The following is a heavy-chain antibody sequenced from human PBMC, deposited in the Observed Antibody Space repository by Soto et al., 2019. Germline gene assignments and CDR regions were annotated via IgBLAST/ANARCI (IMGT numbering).Heavy chain of an antibody. CDR1: GYTFTSYY. CDR3: ARDYDSSGYPRYYFDY. CDR2: INPSGGST. J-gene: IGHJ4*02. D-gene: IGHD3-22*01. V-gene: IGHV1-46*03. Sequence: QVQLVQSGAEVKKPGASVKVSCKASGYTFTSYYMHWVRQAPGQGLEWMGIINPSGGSTSYAQKFQGRVTMTRDTSTSTVYMELSSLRSEDTALYYCARDYDSSGYPRYYFDYWGQGTLVTVSS.